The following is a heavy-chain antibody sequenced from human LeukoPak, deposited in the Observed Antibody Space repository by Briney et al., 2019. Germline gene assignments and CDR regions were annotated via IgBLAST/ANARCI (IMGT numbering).Heavy chain of an antibody. CDR2: INPNSGGT. CDR3: AREDSSGWEDFDY. CDR1: GYTFTGFY. Sequence: VASVKVSCKASGYTFTGFYMHWVRQAPGQGLEWMGWINPNSGGTNYAQKFQGRVTMTRDTSISTAYMELSRQRSDDTAVYYCAREDSSGWEDFDYWGQGTLVTVSS. J-gene: IGHJ4*02. V-gene: IGHV1-2*02. D-gene: IGHD6-19*01.